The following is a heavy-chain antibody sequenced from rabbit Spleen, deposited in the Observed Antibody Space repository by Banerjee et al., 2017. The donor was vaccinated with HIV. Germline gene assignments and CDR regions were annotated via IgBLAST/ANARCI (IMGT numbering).Heavy chain of an antibody. CDR1: GVSFSANSY. V-gene: IGHV1S45*01. CDR2: IAGSSSGFT. D-gene: IGHD4-1*01. CDR3: ARDLAGVIGWNFNL. J-gene: IGHJ4*01. Sequence: QEQLEESGGGLVKPGASLTLTCIASGVSFSANSYICWVRQAPGKGLEWISCIAGSSSGFTYSATWAKGRFTCSKTSSTTVTLQMTSLTAADTATYFCARDLAGVIGWNFNLWGQGTLVTVS.